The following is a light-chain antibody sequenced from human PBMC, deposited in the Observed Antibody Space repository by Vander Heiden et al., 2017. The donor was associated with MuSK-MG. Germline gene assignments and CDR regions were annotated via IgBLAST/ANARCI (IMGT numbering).Light chain of an antibody. Sequence: IQMTQSPSSVSASVGDRVTISCRASQGINSFLAWFQQKPGEAPKTLIYGASNLRSGVPSRFSGSGSATEYTLTINSLQAEDVGTYYCQQYYVRPLSFGGGTKVEL. CDR3: QQYYVRPLS. CDR2: GAS. V-gene: IGKV1-16*01. CDR1: QGINSF. J-gene: IGKJ4*01.